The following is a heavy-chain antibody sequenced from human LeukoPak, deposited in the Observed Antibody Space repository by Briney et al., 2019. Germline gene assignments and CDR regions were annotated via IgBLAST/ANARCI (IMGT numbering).Heavy chain of an antibody. CDR1: GFTFSNAW. CDR3: TTGSDLDY. D-gene: IGHD3-3*01. V-gene: IGHV3-15*01. J-gene: IGHJ4*02. CDR2: IKGKPDGGTT. Sequence: GGSLRLSCAASGFTFSNAWMSWVRQAPGRGLEWVGRIKGKPDGGTTDYAAPVNGKFTISRDDSKNTLYLQMNSLQTEDTAVYYCTTGSDLDYWGQGTLVTVSS.